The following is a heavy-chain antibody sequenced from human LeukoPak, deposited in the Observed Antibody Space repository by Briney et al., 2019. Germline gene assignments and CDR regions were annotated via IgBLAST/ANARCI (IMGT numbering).Heavy chain of an antibody. CDR2: ISYDRSNK. CDR3: ARVAGGAFDS. Sequence: PGRSLGLSCAASGFTFSSYGMHWVRQAPGKGLEWVAVISYDRSNKYYADSVKGRFTISRDNAKNTLYLQMNSLRAEDTAIYYCARVAGGAFDSWGHGTLVTVSS. CDR1: GFTFSSYG. V-gene: IGHV3-30*03. D-gene: IGHD3-10*01. J-gene: IGHJ4*01.